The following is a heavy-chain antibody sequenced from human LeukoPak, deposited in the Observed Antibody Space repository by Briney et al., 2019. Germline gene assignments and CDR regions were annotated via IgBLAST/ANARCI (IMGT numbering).Heavy chain of an antibody. CDR3: ITDRAARSSFVDP. V-gene: IGHV3-15*01. CDR2: IKSKTDGGAT. CDR1: GFTFDSAY. D-gene: IGHD6-6*01. J-gene: IGHJ5*02. Sequence: PGGSLRLSCAASGFTFDSAYMSWVRQAPGNGLEWVGRIKSKTDGGATDYAAPVKGRFTISRDDSKNTLYLQMNSLKTEDTAVYYCITDRAARSSFVDPWGQGTLVTVSS.